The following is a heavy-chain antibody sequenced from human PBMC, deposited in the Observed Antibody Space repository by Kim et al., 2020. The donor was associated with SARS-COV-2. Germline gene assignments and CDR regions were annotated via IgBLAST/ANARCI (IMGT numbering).Heavy chain of an antibody. CDR3: ARAHDCGGDCYLDY. J-gene: IGHJ4*02. Sequence: ASAGKGRFPISRDNSKSTLYLQMNSLRAEDTAVYYCARAHDCGGDCYLDYWGQGTLVTVSS. V-gene: IGHV3-30*07. D-gene: IGHD2-21*02.